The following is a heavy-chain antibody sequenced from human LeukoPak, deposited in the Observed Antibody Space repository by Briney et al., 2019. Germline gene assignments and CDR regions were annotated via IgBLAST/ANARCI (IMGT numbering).Heavy chain of an antibody. Sequence: SETLSLTCTVSDGSISSYYWSLIRQPPGKGLEWIGYIYYSGSTNYNPSLKSRVTISVDTSKNQFSLKLSSVTAADTAVYYCARLLGSRTPDYWGQGTLVTVSS. J-gene: IGHJ4*02. D-gene: IGHD1-14*01. CDR2: IYYSGST. V-gene: IGHV4-59*01. CDR1: DGSISSYY. CDR3: ARLLGSRTPDY.